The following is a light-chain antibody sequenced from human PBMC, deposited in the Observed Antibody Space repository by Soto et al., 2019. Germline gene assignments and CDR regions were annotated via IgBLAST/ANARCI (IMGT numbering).Light chain of an antibody. J-gene: IGLJ2*01. Sequence: QSVLTQPPSASGTPGQRVTISCSGSSSNIGSNTVNWYQQLPGTATKLLIYSNNQRPSGVPDRFSGSKSGTSASLAISGLQSEDEADYYCAAWDDSLNGPVFGGGNKLTVL. V-gene: IGLV1-44*01. CDR1: SSNIGSNT. CDR2: SNN. CDR3: AAWDDSLNGPV.